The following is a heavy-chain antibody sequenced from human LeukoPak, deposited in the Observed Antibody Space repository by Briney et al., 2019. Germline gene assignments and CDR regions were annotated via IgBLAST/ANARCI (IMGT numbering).Heavy chain of an antibody. V-gene: IGHV3-30-3*01. D-gene: IGHD3-10*01. CDR2: ISYDGSNK. Sequence: AGGSLRLSCAASGFTFSSYAMHWVRQAPGKGLEWVAVISYDGSNKYYADSVKGRFTISRDNSKNTLYLQMNSLRAEDTAVYYCAKDLGDTYGMDVWGQGTTVTVSS. J-gene: IGHJ6*02. CDR1: GFTFSSYA. CDR3: AKDLGDTYGMDV.